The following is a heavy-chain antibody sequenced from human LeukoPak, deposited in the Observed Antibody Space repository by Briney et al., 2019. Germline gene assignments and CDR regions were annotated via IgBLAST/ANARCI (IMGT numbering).Heavy chain of an antibody. J-gene: IGHJ6*03. V-gene: IGHV4-38-2*01. D-gene: IGHD6-6*01. CDR2: IYHSGSA. Sequence: SETLSLTCAVSGYSVSSDYYWGWIRLPPGKGLEWIGTIYHSGSAYYNPSLKSRVTLLVDTSNNQFSLRLSSVTATDTAVYYCARRPYYYHYMDVWGKGTTATVSS. CDR3: ARRPYYYHYMDV. CDR1: GYSVSSDYY.